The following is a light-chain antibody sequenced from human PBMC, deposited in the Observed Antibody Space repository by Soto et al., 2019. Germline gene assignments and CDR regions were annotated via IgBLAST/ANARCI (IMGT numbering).Light chain of an antibody. CDR1: NSNIGNNY. CDR2: ENN. Sequence: QSVLPQPASVSAAPGQKVTIYCSGSNSNIGNNYVSWYQQLPGTAPKLLIYENNKRPSGIPDRFSGSKSGTSATLGITGHQTGDEADYYCGTWDSSLTALFGTGTKVTVL. J-gene: IGLJ1*01. CDR3: GTWDSSLTAL. V-gene: IGLV1-51*02.